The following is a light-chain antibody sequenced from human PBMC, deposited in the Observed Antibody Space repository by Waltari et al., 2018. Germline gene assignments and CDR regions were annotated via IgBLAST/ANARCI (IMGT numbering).Light chain of an antibody. CDR3: QSWVGKVV. J-gene: IGLJ2*01. V-gene: IGLV3-1*01. CDR2: QDF. Sequence: YDLTQPPSVSVSPVQTATITRYGDNLGEIFVSWYQQRPGQSPFLVIYQDFKRPSRIPERFSGSNSGNTATLTISGAQAMDEADFYCQSWVGKVVFGGGTKLTV. CDR1: NLGEIF.